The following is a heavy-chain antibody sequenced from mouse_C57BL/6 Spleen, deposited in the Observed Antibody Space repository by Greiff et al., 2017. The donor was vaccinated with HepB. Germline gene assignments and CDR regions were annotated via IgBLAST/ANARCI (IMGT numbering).Heavy chain of an antibody. Sequence: EVQRVESGGGLVKPGGSLKLSCAASGFTFSDYGMHWVRQAPEKGLEWVAYISSGSSTIYYADTVKGRFTISRDNAKNTLFLQMTSLRSEDTAMYYCARHRDYFDYWGQGTTLTVSS. CDR3: ARHRDYFDY. CDR1: GFTFSDYG. J-gene: IGHJ2*01. D-gene: IGHD3-1*01. V-gene: IGHV5-17*01. CDR2: ISSGSSTI.